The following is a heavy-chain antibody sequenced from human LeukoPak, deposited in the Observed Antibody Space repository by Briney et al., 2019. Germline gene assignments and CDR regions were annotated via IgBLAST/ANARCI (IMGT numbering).Heavy chain of an antibody. J-gene: IGHJ4*02. D-gene: IGHD3-3*02. CDR1: GFTFSSYG. Sequence: PGRSLRLSCAASGFTFSSYGMHWVRQAPGKGLEWVAVISYDGSNKYYADSVKGRFTISRDNSKNTLYLQMNSLRAEDTAVYYCAVRSFRDDYWGQGTLVTVSP. V-gene: IGHV3-30*03. CDR2: ISYDGSNK. CDR3: AVRSFRDDY.